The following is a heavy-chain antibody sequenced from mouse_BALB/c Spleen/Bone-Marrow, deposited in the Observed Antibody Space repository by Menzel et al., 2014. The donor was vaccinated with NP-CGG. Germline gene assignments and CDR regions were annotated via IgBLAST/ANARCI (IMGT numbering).Heavy chain of an antibody. CDR1: GYDFTSYL. Sequence: VMLVESGAEVVRPGTSVKVSCKASGYDFTSYLIEWIKRRPGQGLEWIGVINPGSGGSNYNEKFTGKATLTVDKSSSTAYMQLSSLTSDDSAVYFCARNANWLFTYWGQGTLVTVSA. D-gene: IGHD4-1*01. CDR2: INPGSGGS. CDR3: ARNANWLFTY. V-gene: IGHV1-54*01. J-gene: IGHJ3*01.